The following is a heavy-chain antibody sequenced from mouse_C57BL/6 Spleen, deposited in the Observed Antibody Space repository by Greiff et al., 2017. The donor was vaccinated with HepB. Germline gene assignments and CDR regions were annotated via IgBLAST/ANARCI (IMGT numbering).Heavy chain of an antibody. J-gene: IGHJ3*01. CDR1: GYTFTDYE. V-gene: IGHV1-15*01. CDR3: TDDDTTRLDWFAY. D-gene: IGHD1-1*01. Sequence: VKLQESGAELVRPGASVTLSCKASGYTFTDYEMHWVKQTPVHGLEWIGAIDPETGGTAYNQKFKGKAILTADKSSSTAYMELRSLTSEDSAVYYCTDDDTTRLDWFAYWGQGTLVTVSA. CDR2: IDPETGGT.